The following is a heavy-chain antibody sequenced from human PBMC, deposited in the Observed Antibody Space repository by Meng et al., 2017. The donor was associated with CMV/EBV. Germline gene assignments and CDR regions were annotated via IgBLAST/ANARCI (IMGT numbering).Heavy chain of an antibody. J-gene: IGHJ1*01. D-gene: IGHD2-2*01. CDR1: GYTFTSHG. V-gene: IGHV1-18*01. CDR3: ARGRYCSSTSCSDFQH. CDR2: ISAYNGNT. Sequence: ASVKVSCKASGYTFTSHGISWVRQAPGQGLEWMGWISAYNGNTNYAQKLQGRVTMTTDTSTSKAYMELRSLRSDDTAVYYCARGRYCSSTSCSDFQHWGQGTLVTVSS.